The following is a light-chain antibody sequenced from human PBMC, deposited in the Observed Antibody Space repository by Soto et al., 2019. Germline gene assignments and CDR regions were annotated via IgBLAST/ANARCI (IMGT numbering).Light chain of an antibody. J-gene: IGLJ1*01. CDR1: SSNIGAGYD. CDR2: GNS. Sequence: SVLTQPPSGSVAPGQGVAIFCTGSSSNIGAGYDVHWYQQLPGTAPKLLIYGNSNRPSGVPDRFSGSKSGTSASLAITGLQAEDEADYYCQSYDSGLSGYVFGTGTKVTVL. V-gene: IGLV1-40*01. CDR3: QSYDSGLSGYV.